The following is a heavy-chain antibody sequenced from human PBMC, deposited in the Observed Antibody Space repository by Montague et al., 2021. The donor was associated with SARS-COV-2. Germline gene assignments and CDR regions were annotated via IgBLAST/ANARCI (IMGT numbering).Heavy chain of an antibody. CDR1: GFTFSSYW. J-gene: IGHJ6*02. V-gene: IGHV3-74*01. D-gene: IGHD2-15*01. Sequence: SLRLSCAASGFTFSSYWMHWVRQAPGKGLVWVSRINSDGSSTSYADSVKGRFTISRDNAKNTLYLQMNSLRAEDTAVYYCAGDQNCSGGSCYSNYYYYGMDVGGQGTTVTVSS. CDR2: INSDGSST. CDR3: AGDQNCSGGSCYSNYYYYGMDV.